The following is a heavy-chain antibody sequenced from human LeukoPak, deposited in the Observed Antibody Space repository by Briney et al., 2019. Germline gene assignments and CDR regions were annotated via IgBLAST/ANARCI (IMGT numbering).Heavy chain of an antibody. CDR2: INTDTRGT. J-gene: IGHJ4*02. CDR3: ARAGAYHFDD. Sequence: GGSLRLSCAASGFSVSTNYMSWVRQAPGKGLVWVSIINTDTRGTYYADSVKGRFTISRDNAKNTLYLQMNSLRAEDTAAYYCARAGAYHFDDWGQGTLVTVSS. D-gene: IGHD3-16*01. V-gene: IGHV3-74*01. CDR1: GFSVSTNY.